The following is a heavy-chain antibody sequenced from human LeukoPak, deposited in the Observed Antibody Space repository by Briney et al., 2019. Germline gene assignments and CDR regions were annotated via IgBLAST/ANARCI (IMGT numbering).Heavy chain of an antibody. CDR2: IIPNTGGT. CDR1: GYTFTDHY. J-gene: IGHJ4*02. Sequence: ASVKVSCKASGYTFTDHYIHWVRRAPGQGLEWMGWIIPNTGGTSFAQKFQGRVTMTRDTSISTAYMELSSLTPDGTAVYYCARGGYALGSGGYWGQGTLVTVSS. D-gene: IGHD3-10*01. CDR3: ARGGYALGSGGY. V-gene: IGHV1-2*02.